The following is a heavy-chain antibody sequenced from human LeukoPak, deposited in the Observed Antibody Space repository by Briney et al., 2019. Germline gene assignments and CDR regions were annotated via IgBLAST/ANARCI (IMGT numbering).Heavy chain of an antibody. CDR1: GFTFSSYN. D-gene: IGHD3-10*01. CDR2: ISSSSNTI. CDR3: AREVAYYGSGRSIDY. Sequence: PGGSLRLSCVASGFTFSSYNMNWVRQAPGKGLEWVSYISSSSNTIYYADSVKGRFTISRDNAKNTLYLQMNSLRAEDTAVYYCAREVAYYGSGRSIDYWGQGTLVTVSS. V-gene: IGHV3-48*04. J-gene: IGHJ4*02.